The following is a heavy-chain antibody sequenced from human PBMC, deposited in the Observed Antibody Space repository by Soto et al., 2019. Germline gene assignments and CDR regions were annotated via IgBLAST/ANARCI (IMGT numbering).Heavy chain of an antibody. CDR2: ISPNGDST. D-gene: IGHD1-26*01. CDR3: AKARDKWELLSDY. Sequence: GGSLRLSCAASGFTFNNYAMNWVRQAPGRGLEWVSIISPNGDSTYYADSVKGRFTISRDNSQNTVFLQMNSLRAEDTAIYFCAKARDKWELLSDYWGQGTLVTVSS. V-gene: IGHV3-23*01. J-gene: IGHJ4*02. CDR1: GFTFNNYA.